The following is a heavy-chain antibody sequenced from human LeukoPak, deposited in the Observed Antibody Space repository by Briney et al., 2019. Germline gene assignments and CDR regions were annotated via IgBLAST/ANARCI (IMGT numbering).Heavy chain of an antibody. Sequence: PGGSLRLYCAASGFSFNRHNVNWVRQAPGKGLEWISSISPESDYIYYADSVRGRFTISRDNSKSSLHLLMNSLMVEDTAVYFCPRGIVSGSEVSWGQGTLVTVSS. V-gene: IGHV3-21*01. J-gene: IGHJ5*02. D-gene: IGHD1-26*01. CDR2: ISPESDYI. CDR1: GFSFNRHN. CDR3: PRGIVSGSEVS.